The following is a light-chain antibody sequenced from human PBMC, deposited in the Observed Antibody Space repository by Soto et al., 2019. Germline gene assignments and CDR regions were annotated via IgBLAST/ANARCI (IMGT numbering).Light chain of an antibody. V-gene: IGKV1-39*01. J-gene: IGKJ2*01. CDR1: QSIDNF. Sequence: DIQMTQSPASLSASVGDRVTITCRPSQSIDNFLNWYQQKPGKAPNLLIYAASSLQSGVSSRFSGSGSGTDFTLTISSLQPEDSATDYCQQSYSIPYTFGQGTKVEIK. CDR3: QQSYSIPYT. CDR2: AAS.